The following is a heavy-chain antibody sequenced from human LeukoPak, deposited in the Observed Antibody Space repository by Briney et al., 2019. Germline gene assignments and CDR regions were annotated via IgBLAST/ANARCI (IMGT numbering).Heavy chain of an antibody. CDR3: ARLEDSYYDFWSGYHNWFDP. D-gene: IGHD3-3*01. J-gene: IGHJ5*02. CDR1: GYTFTSYG. V-gene: IGHV1-18*01. CDR2: ISAYNGNT. Sequence: ASVKVSCKASGYTFTSYGISWVRQAPGQGLEWMGWISAYNGNTNYAQKLQGRVTMTTDTSTSTAYMELRSLRSDDTAVYYCARLEDSYYDFWSGYHNWFDPWGQGTLVTVSS.